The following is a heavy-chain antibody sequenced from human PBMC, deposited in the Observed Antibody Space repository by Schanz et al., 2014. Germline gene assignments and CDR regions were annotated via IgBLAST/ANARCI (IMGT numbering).Heavy chain of an antibody. CDR1: GFTMRNEW. D-gene: IGHD6-13*01. Sequence: EVQLVESGGGLVKPGGSLRLSCAASGFTMRNEWMSWVRQAPGKGLEWVARIKSRIHGGTTDYAAPVKGRVTISRDDSKHTVYLQMDRLKPEDTALYYCTTAHYSSNYETLDYWGQGTLVTVSS. CDR2: IKSRIHGGTT. V-gene: IGHV3-15*01. J-gene: IGHJ4*02. CDR3: TTAHYSSNYETLDY.